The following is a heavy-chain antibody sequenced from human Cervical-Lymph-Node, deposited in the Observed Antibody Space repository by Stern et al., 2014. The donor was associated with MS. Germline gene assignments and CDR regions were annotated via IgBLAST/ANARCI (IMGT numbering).Heavy chain of an antibody. J-gene: IGHJ6*02. CDR2: ISSSGTTI. Sequence: VQLVESGGGLVKPGGSLRLSCAASGFTFSDYYMSWIRQAPGKGLEWVSYISSSGTTIYYADSVKGRFTISRDNAKNSLYLQMNSLRAEDTAVYYCARDLYCSGGSCYYDYYYYGMDVWGQGTTVTVSS. CDR3: ARDLYCSGGSCYYDYYYYGMDV. CDR1: GFTFSDYY. D-gene: IGHD2-15*01. V-gene: IGHV3-11*01.